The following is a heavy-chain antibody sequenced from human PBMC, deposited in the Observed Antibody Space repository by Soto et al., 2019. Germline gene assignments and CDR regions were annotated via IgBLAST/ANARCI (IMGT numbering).Heavy chain of an antibody. D-gene: IGHD1-1*01. CDR1: GASISGYY. Sequence: PSETLSLTGTVSGASISGYYCSWIRKSAWKGLEWIGRIYATGTTDYNPSLKSRVMMSVDTSKKQFSLKLRSVTAADTAVYYCVRDGTKTLRDWFDPCGQGISVTVSS. J-gene: IGHJ5*02. V-gene: IGHV4-4*07. CDR3: VRDGTKTLRDWFDP. CDR2: IYATGTT.